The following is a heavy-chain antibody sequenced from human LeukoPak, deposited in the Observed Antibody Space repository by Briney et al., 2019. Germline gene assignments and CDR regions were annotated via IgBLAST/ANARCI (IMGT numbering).Heavy chain of an antibody. CDR3: ARELDFWSGLDY. J-gene: IGHJ4*02. Sequence: ASVKASCKASGYTFTGYYMHWVRHAPGQGLEWMGWIKPNSGGTNYAQKFQGRVTMTRDTSISTAYMELSRLRSDDTAVYYCARELDFWSGLDYWGQGTLVTVSS. CDR1: GYTFTGYY. CDR2: IKPNSGGT. D-gene: IGHD3-3*01. V-gene: IGHV1-2*02.